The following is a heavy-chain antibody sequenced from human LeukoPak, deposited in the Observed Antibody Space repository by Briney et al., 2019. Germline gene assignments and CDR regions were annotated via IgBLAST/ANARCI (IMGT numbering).Heavy chain of an antibody. J-gene: IGHJ6*02. CDR1: GFTFSDYY. CDR3: ARAPHYPYYYGMDV. V-gene: IGHV3-11*01. CDR2: ISSSGSTI. Sequence: GGSLRLSCAASGFTFSDYYMSWIRQAPGKGLEWVSYISSSGSTIYYADPVKGRFTISRDNAKNSLYLQMNSLRAEDTAVYYCARAPHYPYYYGMDVWGQGTTVTVSS.